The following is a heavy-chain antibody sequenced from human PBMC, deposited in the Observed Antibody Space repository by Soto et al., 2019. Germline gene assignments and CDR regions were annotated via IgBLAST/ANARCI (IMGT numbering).Heavy chain of an antibody. CDR1: GGSINSYC. J-gene: IGHJ4*02. Sequence: QVQLQESGPGLVKPSETLSLTCTVSGGSINSYCWSWIRQPPGKGLEWIAYIFDSGNANYNPSLKSRVTISVDTSKNQFSLNLTSVTAADTAVYYCARHRRTTVAKFYFDNWGQGALVTVSS. D-gene: IGHD4-4*01. V-gene: IGHV4-59*08. CDR3: ARHRRTTVAKFYFDN. CDR2: IFDSGNA.